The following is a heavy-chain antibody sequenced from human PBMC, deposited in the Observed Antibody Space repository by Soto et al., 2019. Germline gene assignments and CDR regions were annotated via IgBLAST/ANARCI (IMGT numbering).Heavy chain of an antibody. V-gene: IGHV5-51*01. Sequence: GESLKISCTGSGYAFTSYWIAWVRQMPGKGLEWMGIIYPGDSDARYSPSFQGQVTISADKSITTAYLQWSSLKASDTAMYYCARGYCTTTICDPWFDPWGQGTLVTVSS. D-gene: IGHD2-2*01. CDR1: GYAFTSYW. CDR3: ARGYCTTTICDPWFDP. J-gene: IGHJ5*02. CDR2: IYPGDSDA.